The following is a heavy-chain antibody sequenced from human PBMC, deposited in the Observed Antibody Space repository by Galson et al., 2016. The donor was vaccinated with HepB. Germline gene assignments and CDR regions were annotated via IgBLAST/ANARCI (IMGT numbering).Heavy chain of an antibody. CDR3: TRHLLYGGTSFDY. CDR1: GFTFSDST. J-gene: IGHJ4*02. CDR2: IRNNANSYAA. Sequence: SLRLSCAASGFTFSDSTVHWVRQASGKGLEWVGRIRNNANSYAAAYAASVKGRFTISRDDSKNTAYLQMNSLKTEDTAVYFCTRHLLYGGTSFDYWGQGTLVTVSS. V-gene: IGHV3-73*01. D-gene: IGHD4-23*01.